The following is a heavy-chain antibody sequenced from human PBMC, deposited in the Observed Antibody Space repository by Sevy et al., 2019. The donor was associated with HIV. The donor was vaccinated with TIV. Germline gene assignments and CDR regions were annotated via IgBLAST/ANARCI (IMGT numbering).Heavy chain of an antibody. J-gene: IGHJ4*02. CDR3: ARAGGTYYYDSSGYGVDY. CDR2: IWYDGSNK. D-gene: IGHD3-22*01. CDR1: GFTFSSYG. Sequence: GGSLRLSCAASGFTFSSYGMHWVRQAPGKGLEWVAVIWYDGSNKYYADSVKGRFTISRDNSKNTLYLQMNSLRAEDTAVYYCARAGGTYYYDSSGYGVDYWGQGTLVTVSS. V-gene: IGHV3-33*01.